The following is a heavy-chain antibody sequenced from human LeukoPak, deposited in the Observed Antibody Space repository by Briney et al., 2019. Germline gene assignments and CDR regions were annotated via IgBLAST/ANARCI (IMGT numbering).Heavy chain of an antibody. CDR1: GYTFPSYF. CDR3: GRTAARPFDY. Sequence: AAVKVSCKASGYTFPSYFMHWVRPAPGQGLEWMGIINPTGCRSTYAQKFQGRATMNRDTSTSRVYMELSSLTSADQAVYYCGRTAARPFDYWGQGTLVTVSS. D-gene: IGHD6-6*01. J-gene: IGHJ4*02. CDR2: INPTGCRS. V-gene: IGHV1-46*01.